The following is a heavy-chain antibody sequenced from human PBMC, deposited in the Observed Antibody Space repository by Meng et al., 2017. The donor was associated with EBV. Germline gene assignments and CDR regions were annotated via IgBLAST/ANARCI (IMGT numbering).Heavy chain of an antibody. CDR2: IYYSGST. J-gene: IGHJ4*02. V-gene: IGHV4-39*07. D-gene: IGHD4-11*01. CDR1: GGSISSSSYY. CDR3: ADYSS. Sequence: QLRRQESGQGLVKPPETLSLTCTVSGGSISSSSYYWGWIRQPPGKGLEWIGSIYYSGSTYYNPSLKSRVTISVDTSKNQFSLKLSSVTAADTAVYYCADYSSWGQGTLVTVSS.